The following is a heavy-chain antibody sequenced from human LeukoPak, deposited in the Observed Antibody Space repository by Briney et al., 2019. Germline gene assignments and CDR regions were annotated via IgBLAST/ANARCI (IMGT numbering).Heavy chain of an antibody. V-gene: IGHV4-59*01. CDR1: GGSISSYY. CDR2: LYYSGST. CDR3: ARLANGWFDP. Sequence: PSETLSLTCTVSGGSISSYYWSWIRQPPGKGLEWIGYLYYSGSTNYNPSLKSRVTISVDTSKNQFSLKLSSVTAADTAVYYCARLANGWFDPWGQGTLVTVSS. J-gene: IGHJ5*02.